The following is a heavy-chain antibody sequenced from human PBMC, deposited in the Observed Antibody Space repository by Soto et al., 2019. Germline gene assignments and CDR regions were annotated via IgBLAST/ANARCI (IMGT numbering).Heavy chain of an antibody. CDR3: ARDAAMASYFDY. Sequence: QVQLVESGGGLVKPGGSLRLSCAASGFTFSDYYMSWIRQAPGKGLEWVSYISSSSSYTNYADSVKGRFTIPRDNAKNSLDLQMNSLRAEDTAVYYCARDAAMASYFDYWGQGTLVTVSS. J-gene: IGHJ4*02. CDR2: ISSSSSYT. V-gene: IGHV3-11*06. D-gene: IGHD5-18*01. CDR1: GFTFSDYY.